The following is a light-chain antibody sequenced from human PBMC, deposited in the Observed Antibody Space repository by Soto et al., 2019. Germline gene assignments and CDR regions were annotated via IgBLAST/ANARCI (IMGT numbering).Light chain of an antibody. Sequence: DVQMTQSPSTLSASVGDRVTITCRASQTIGDWLVWYQQKPGKDPKLLIYVASSLESGVPARFSGIGSGTEFTLTITSRQPDACATYYCQQDNNIPWTFGQGTKV. CDR1: QTIGDW. CDR3: QQDNNIPWT. J-gene: IGKJ1*01. V-gene: IGKV1-5*03. CDR2: VAS.